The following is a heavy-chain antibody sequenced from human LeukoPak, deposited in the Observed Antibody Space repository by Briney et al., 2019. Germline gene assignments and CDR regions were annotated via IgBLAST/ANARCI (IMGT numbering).Heavy chain of an antibody. Sequence: GGSLRLSCAASGFTFSSYSMNWVRQAPGKGLEWVGRIKSKTDGGTTDYAAPVKGRFTISRDDSKNTLYLQMNSLKTEDTAVYYCTTGASVGVVVAANWGQGTMVTVSS. D-gene: IGHD2-15*01. V-gene: IGHV3-15*01. CDR1: GFTFSSYS. CDR2: IKSKTDGGTT. J-gene: IGHJ3*01. CDR3: TTGASVGVVVAAN.